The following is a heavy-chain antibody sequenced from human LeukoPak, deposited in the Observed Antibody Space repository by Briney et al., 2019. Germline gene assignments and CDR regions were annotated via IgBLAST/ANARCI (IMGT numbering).Heavy chain of an antibody. V-gene: IGHV3-53*01. CDR3: ARGPTYGMDV. CDR1: GFIFSSFS. J-gene: IGHJ6*02. Sequence: GGSLRLSCAASGFIFSSFSVNWVRQAPGKGLEWVSVVYSGGTTYYADSVKGRFTISRDNSKNTLYLQMDSLRAEDTAVYYCARGPTYGMDVWGQGTTVTVSS. CDR2: VYSGGTT.